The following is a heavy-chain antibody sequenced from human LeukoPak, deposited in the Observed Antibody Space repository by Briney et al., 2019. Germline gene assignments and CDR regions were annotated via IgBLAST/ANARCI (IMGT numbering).Heavy chain of an antibody. CDR1: GFTVSSDD. CDR3: ARGGVGSFDY. Sequence: GGSLRLSCAASGFTVSSDDMSWVRQAPGKGLEWVSAIYRGGSTYYADSVKGRFTISRDNAKNTVYLQMNSLRAEDTAVYYCARGGVGSFDYWGQGALVTVSP. J-gene: IGHJ4*02. CDR2: IYRGGST. V-gene: IGHV3-53*01. D-gene: IGHD1-26*01.